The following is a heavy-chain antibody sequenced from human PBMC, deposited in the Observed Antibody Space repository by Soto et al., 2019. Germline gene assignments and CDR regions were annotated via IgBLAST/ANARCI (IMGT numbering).Heavy chain of an antibody. CDR3: ARGDCVGGTCYSFAGSFYYYMDV. CDR2: INSDGSVS. D-gene: IGHD2-15*01. V-gene: IGHV3-74*02. Sequence: EVQLVESGGGLVQPGGSLRLACAASGFTFSNYWMYWVRQAPGKGLVWVSRINSDGSVSSYADSVKGRLTISRDNVKNAPYLQMDRRRAEDTAVYYWARGDCVGGTCYSFAGSFYYYMDVWGKGTTVTVFS. CDR1: GFTFSNYW. J-gene: IGHJ6*03.